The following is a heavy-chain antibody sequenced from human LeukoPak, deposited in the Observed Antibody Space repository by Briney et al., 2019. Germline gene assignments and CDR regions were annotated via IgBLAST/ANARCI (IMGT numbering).Heavy chain of an antibody. D-gene: IGHD1-26*01. J-gene: IGHJ3*02. CDR2: INHSGST. V-gene: IGHV4-34*01. CDR3: ARGGGSYSPAFDI. CDR1: GGSFSGYY. Sequence: PPETLSLTCAVYGGSFSGYYWSWIRQPPGKGLEWIGEINHSGSTNYNPSLKSRVTISVDTSKNQFSLKLSSVTAADTAVYYCARGGGSYSPAFDIWGQGTMVTVSS.